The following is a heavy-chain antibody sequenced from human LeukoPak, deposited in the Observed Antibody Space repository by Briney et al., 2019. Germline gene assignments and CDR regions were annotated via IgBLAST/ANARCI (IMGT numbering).Heavy chain of an antibody. CDR1: GGSISSYY. D-gene: IGHD1-20*01. V-gene: IGHV4-59*01. J-gene: IGHJ4*02. Sequence: TLSLTCTVSGGSISSYYWSWIRQPPGKGLDCIGYIYYSGSTNYNPSLKSRVTISVDTSKNQFSLKLSSVTAADTAVYYCARDHPYNWNYFDYWGQGTLVTVSS. CDR3: ARDHPYNWNYFDY. CDR2: IYYSGST.